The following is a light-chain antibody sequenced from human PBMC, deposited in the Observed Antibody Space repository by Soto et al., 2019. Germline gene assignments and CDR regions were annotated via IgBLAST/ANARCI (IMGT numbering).Light chain of an antibody. Sequence: QSFLTQHASVSGSPGQSITISCTGTSSDIGTYNLVSWYQHYPGKAPKLMIYEGIKRPSGVSNRFSGSKSGNTAFLTISGLQAEDEADYYCCSYAGSGTDNYVFGSGTKVTVL. V-gene: IGLV2-23*01. CDR3: CSYAGSGTDNYV. CDR2: EGI. CDR1: SSDIGTYNL. J-gene: IGLJ1*01.